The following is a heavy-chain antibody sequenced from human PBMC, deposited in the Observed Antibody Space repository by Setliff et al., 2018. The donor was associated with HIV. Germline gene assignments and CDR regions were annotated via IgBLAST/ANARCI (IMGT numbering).Heavy chain of an antibody. V-gene: IGHV4-39*01. CDR2: IYYSGST. D-gene: IGHD5-18*01. J-gene: IGHJ4*02. CDR3: ARRYSYGFGY. CDR1: GGSISSSGYY. Sequence: SETLSLTCTVSGGSISSSGYYWGWIRQPPGKGLEWIGSIYYSGSTYYNPSLRSRVTISADTSKNQFSLRLSSVIAADTAVYYCARRYSYGFGYWGQGTLVTVPQ.